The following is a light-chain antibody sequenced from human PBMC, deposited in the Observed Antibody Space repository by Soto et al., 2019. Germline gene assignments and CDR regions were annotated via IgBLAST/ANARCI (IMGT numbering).Light chain of an antibody. J-gene: IGKJ1*01. V-gene: IGKV3-15*01. CDR3: QHHNNWPRT. CDR1: QSVSSN. Sequence: EIVMTQSPATLSVSPGERATLSCRASQSVSSNLASYQQKPGQAPRLLIYGASTRATGIPARFSGSGSGTEFTLTIRSLESEDFAVYYCQHHNNWPRTFGQGTKVEIK. CDR2: GAS.